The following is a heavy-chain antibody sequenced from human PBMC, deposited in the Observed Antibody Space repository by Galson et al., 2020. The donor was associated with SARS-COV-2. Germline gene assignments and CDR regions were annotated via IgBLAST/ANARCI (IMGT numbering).Heavy chain of an antibody. D-gene: IGHD3-22*01. CDR1: GDSLSSGAYY. CDR2: ISYSGST. Sequence: SETLSLTCSVSGDSLSSGAYYWTWIRQHPGKGLEWIGHISYSGSTYYSPSLQSRVTISADTSTNHFSLELSSVTAADTAVYYCARTPPRNSGYYHYGLDVWGRGTTVTVSS. V-gene: IGHV4-31*03. J-gene: IGHJ6*02. CDR3: ARTPPRNSGYYHYGLDV.